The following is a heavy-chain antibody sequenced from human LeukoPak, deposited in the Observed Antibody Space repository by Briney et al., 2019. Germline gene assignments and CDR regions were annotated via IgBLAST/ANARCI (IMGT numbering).Heavy chain of an antibody. V-gene: IGHV3-23*01. Sequence: GGSLRLSCAASGFTFSSYAMSWVRQAPGKGLEWVSAISGNGGRTYYGDSVKGRFTISRDNSKNTLYLQMNSLRAEDTAVFYCAKVAEMGTILEKFDNWGQGTLVTVSS. CDR1: GFTFSSYA. CDR2: ISGNGGRT. D-gene: IGHD5-24*01. CDR3: AKVAEMGTILEKFDN. J-gene: IGHJ4*02.